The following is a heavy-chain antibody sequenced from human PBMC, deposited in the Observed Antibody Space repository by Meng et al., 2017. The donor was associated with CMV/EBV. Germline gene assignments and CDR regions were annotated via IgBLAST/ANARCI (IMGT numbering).Heavy chain of an antibody. Sequence: ASVKVSCKASGYTFTSYDINWVRQATGHGLEWMGWMNPNSGNTGYAQKFQGRVTMTRNTSISTAYMELSSLRSEDTAVYYCAREGRGYSYGYYYYYGMDVWGQGTTVTVSS. CDR1: GYTFTSYD. V-gene: IGHV1-8*01. J-gene: IGHJ6*02. CDR2: MNPNSGNT. CDR3: AREGRGYSYGYYYYYGMDV. D-gene: IGHD5-18*01.